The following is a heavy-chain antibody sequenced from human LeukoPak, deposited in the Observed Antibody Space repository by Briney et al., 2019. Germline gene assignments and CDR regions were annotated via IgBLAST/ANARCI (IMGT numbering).Heavy chain of an antibody. CDR3: ARDVEGGTFDI. D-gene: IGHD3-16*01. Sequence: GGSLRLSCAASGFTFSRFWMNWVRQAPGRGLEWVAHIYQSGGRNNYVDSVKGRFTISRDNAKNSLSMEMSSLRDDDTAVYFCARDVEGGTFDIWGQGTTVTVSS. V-gene: IGHV3-7*05. J-gene: IGHJ3*02. CDR1: GFTFSRFW. CDR2: IYQSGGRN.